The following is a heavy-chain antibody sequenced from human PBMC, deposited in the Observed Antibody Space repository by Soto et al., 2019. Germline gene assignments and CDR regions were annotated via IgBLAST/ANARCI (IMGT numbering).Heavy chain of an antibody. V-gene: IGHV3-15*07. Sequence: PGGSLRLSCAASGFTFSNAWMNWVRQAPGKGLEWVGRIKSKTDGGTTDYAAPVKGRFTISRDDSKNTLYLQMNSLKTEDTAVYYCTTDPLFTLWFGELPQPDGMDVWGQGTTVTVSS. D-gene: IGHD3-10*01. J-gene: IGHJ6*02. CDR1: GFTFSNAW. CDR3: TTDPLFTLWFGELPQPDGMDV. CDR2: IKSKTDGGTT.